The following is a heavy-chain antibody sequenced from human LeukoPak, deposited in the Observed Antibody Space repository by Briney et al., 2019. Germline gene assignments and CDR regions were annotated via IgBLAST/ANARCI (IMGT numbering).Heavy chain of an antibody. V-gene: IGHV3-21*01. D-gene: IGHD3-10*01. CDR3: ARDGESSLFDY. J-gene: IGHJ4*02. CDR2: ISSSSSYI. CDR1: GFTFSSYS. Sequence: GGSLRLSCAASGFTFSSYSMNWVRQAPGKGLGWVSSISSSSSYIYYADSVKGRATISRDNAKNSLYLQMNSLRAEDTAVYYCARDGESSLFDYWGQGTLVTVSS.